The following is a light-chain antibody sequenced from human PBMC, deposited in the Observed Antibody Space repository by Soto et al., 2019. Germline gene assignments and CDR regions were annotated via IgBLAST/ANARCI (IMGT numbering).Light chain of an antibody. CDR3: QQYHTIPVT. J-gene: IGKJ4*01. CDR2: GAS. CDR1: ESVSSN. V-gene: IGKV3-15*01. Sequence: VMTQSPASLSVSPGERATLSCRASESVSSNLAWYQQKPGQGPRLLIYGASTRATGIPARFSGSGSGTDFTLTISSLQAEDVAVYFCQQYHTIPVTFGGGTKVDIK.